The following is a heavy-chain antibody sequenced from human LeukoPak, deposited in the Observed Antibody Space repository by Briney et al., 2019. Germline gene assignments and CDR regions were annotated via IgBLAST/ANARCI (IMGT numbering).Heavy chain of an antibody. D-gene: IGHD1-26*01. CDR3: AKDSKIVGATFRSYHYMDV. CDR2: ISGSGGNT. CDR1: GLTFSNYG. V-gene: IGHV3-23*01. Sequence: GSLRLSCAASGLTFSNYGMSWVRQAPGKGLEWVSAISGSGGNTYYADSVKGRFTISRDNSKNTLYLQMNSLRAEDTAVYYCAKDSKIVGATFRSYHYMDVWGKGTAVTVSS. J-gene: IGHJ6*03.